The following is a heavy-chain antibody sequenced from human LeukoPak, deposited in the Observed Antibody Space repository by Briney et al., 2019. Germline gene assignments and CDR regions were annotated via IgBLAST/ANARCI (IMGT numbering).Heavy chain of an antibody. CDR3: ASRLG. CDR2: IWYDGTYK. J-gene: IGHJ4*02. CDR1: GFTFSTYG. Sequence: GRSLRLSCAASGFTFSTYGMHWVRQAPGKGLEWVAVIWYDGTYKYYAVSVKGRLTISRDNSKNTLYLLMNSLRAEDTAVYYCASRLGWGQGTLVTVSS. D-gene: IGHD5-12*01. V-gene: IGHV3-33*01.